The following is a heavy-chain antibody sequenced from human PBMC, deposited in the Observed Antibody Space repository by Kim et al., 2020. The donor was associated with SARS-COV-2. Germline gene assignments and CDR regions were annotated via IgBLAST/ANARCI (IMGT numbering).Heavy chain of an antibody. CDR2: MNPYSRNT. V-gene: IGHV1-8*01. CDR3: ARGDRYCRSSSCYNY. Sequence: ASVKVSCKASGYTFTDYDINWVRQATGQGPEWMGWMNPYSRNTGYAQKFQGRVTMTRDTTVNTAYLDLSGLRSDDRAVYYCARGDRYCRSSSCYNYWGQGTLVTVSS. CDR1: GYTFTDYD. J-gene: IGHJ4*02. D-gene: IGHD2-2*02.